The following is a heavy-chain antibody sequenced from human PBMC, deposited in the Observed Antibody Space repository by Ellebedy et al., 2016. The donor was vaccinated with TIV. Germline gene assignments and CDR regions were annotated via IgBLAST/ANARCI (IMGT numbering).Heavy chain of an antibody. CDR1: GGSISSGSYY. CDR3: ARAALSSGDYDYYSYYYMDV. V-gene: IGHV4-61*02. Sequence: SETLSLXXTVSGGSISSGSYYWSWIRQPAGKGLEWIGRIYRSGSTNYNPSLKSRVTMSVDTSKNQFSLKLSSLTAADTAVYFCARAALSSGDYDYYSYYYMDVWGKGTTVTVSS. J-gene: IGHJ6*03. D-gene: IGHD3-22*01. CDR2: IYRSGST.